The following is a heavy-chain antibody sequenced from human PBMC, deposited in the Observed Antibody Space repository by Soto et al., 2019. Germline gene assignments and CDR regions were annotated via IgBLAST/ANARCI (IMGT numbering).Heavy chain of an antibody. V-gene: IGHV1-69*06. Sequence: SVKVSCKASGGTFSSYAISWVRRAPGQGLEWMGGIIPIFGTANYAQKFQGRVTITADKSTSTDYMELSSLRSEDTAVYYCARRDEYYYYGMDVWGQGTTVTVSS. CDR3: ARRDEYYYYGMDV. J-gene: IGHJ6*02. CDR2: IIPIFGTA. CDR1: GGTFSSYA.